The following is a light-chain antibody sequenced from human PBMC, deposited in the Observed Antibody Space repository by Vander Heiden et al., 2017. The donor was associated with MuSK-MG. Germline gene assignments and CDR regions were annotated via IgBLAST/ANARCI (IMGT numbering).Light chain of an antibody. J-gene: IGKJ2*01. CDR3: QGSDSTPYT. V-gene: IGKV1-39*01. CDR2: SAH. CDR1: QHIAIY. Sequence: DIQMTQSPSSLSASVGDTVTITCRASQHIAIYLNWYQQKPGKAPRLLIYSAHTLQSGVPSRFSGSGSGTDFTLTIRSLQPEDFATYSCQGSDSTPYTFGQGTRLEIK.